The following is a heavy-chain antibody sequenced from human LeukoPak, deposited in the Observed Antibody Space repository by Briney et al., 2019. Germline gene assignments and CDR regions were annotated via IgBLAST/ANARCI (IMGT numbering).Heavy chain of an antibody. CDR2: INPNSGGT. D-gene: IGHD6-19*01. J-gene: IGHJ5*02. CDR3: ARVLYSSGWSLNWFDP. CDR1: GYTFTGYY. V-gene: IGHV1-2*02. Sequence: GASVKVSCKASGYTFTGYYMHWVRQAPGQGLEWMGWINPNSGGTNYAQKFQGRVTMTRDTSISTAYMELSRLRSDDTAVYYCARVLYSSGWSLNWFDPWGQGTLVTVSS.